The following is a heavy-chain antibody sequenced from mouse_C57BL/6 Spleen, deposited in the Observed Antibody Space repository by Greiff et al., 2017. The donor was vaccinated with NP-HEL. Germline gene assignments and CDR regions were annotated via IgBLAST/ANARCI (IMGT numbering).Heavy chain of an antibody. CDR3: ARPYDYDGFAY. D-gene: IGHD2-4*01. CDR2: ISDGGSYT. CDR1: GFTFSSYA. J-gene: IGHJ3*01. Sequence: EVMLVESGGGLVKPGGSLKLSCAASGFTFSSYAMSWVRQTPEKRLEWVATISDGGSYTYYPDNVKGRFTISRDNAKNNLYLQMSHLKSEDTAMYYCARPYDYDGFAYWGQGTLVTVSA. V-gene: IGHV5-4*03.